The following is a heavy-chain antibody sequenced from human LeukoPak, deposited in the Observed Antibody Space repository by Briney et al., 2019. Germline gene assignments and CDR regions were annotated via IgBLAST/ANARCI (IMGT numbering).Heavy chain of an antibody. V-gene: IGHV3-21*01. Sequence: GGSLRLSCAASGFTFSSYSMNWVRQAPGKGLEWVSPISSSSSYTYYADSVKGRFTISRDNAKNSLFLQMNSLRAEDTALYYCARGGTTMVTDYGYWGQGTLVTVSS. CDR2: ISSSSSYT. CDR3: ARGGTTMVTDYGY. CDR1: GFTFSSYS. D-gene: IGHD4-23*01. J-gene: IGHJ4*02.